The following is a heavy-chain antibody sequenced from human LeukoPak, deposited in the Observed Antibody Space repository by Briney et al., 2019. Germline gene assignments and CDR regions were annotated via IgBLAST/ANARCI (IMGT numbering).Heavy chain of an antibody. V-gene: IGHV1-24*01. Sequence: ASVKVSCKVSGYTLTELSMHWVRQAPGKGLEWMGGFDPEDGETIYARKFQGRVTMTEDTSTDIAYMELSSLRSEDTAVYYCATRTMIVVTHNWFDPWGQGTLVTVSS. CDR3: ATRTMIVVTHNWFDP. CDR2: FDPEDGET. CDR1: GYTLTELS. D-gene: IGHD3-22*01. J-gene: IGHJ5*02.